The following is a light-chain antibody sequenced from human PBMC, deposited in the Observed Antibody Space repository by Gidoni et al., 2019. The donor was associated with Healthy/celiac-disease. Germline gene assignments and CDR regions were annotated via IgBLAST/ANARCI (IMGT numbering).Light chain of an antibody. Sequence: DIVMTQSPDSLAVSLGERATINYKSSQSVLYSSNNKNYLAWYQQKPGQPPKLLIYWASTRESGVPDRFSGSGSGTDFTLTISSLQAEDVAVYYCQQYYSTPSGTFGQXTKLEIK. CDR3: QQYYSTPSGT. J-gene: IGKJ2*01. V-gene: IGKV4-1*01. CDR1: QSVLYSSNNKNY. CDR2: WAS.